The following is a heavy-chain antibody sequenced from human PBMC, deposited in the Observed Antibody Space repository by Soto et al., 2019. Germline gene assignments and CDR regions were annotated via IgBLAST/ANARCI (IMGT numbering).Heavy chain of an antibody. CDR1: GGSISSGDYY. CDR2: IYYSGST. D-gene: IGHD3-22*01. J-gene: IGHJ4*02. Sequence: PSETLSLTCTVSGGSISSGDYYWSWIRQPPGKGLEWIGYIYYSGSTYYNPSLKSRVTISVDTSKNQFSLKLSSVTAADTAVYYCARSFTYYYASSGRRFDSRGQGTLVTV. CDR3: ARSFTYYYASSGRRFDS. V-gene: IGHV4-30-4*01.